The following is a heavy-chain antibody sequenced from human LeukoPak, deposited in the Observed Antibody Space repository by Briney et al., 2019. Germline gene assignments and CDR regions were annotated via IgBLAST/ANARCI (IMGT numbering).Heavy chain of an antibody. CDR1: GGTFSSYA. J-gene: IGHJ4*02. CDR2: IIPIFGTA. CDR3: ARRTYSSGWYQQAHNDY. V-gene: IGHV1-69*01. Sequence: SVKVSCKASGGTFSSYAISWVRQAPGQGLEWMGGIIPIFGTANYAQKFQGRVTITADESTSTAYMELSSLRSEDTAVYYCARRTYSSGWYQQAHNDYWGQGTLVTVSS. D-gene: IGHD6-19*01.